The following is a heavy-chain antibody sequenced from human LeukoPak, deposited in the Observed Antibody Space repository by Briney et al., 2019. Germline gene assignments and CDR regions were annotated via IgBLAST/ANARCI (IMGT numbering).Heavy chain of an antibody. J-gene: IGHJ6*02. CDR1: GFTFISYD. Sequence: GGWLRLSCAASGFTFISYDLHWVGQDTARGVEGVSAICTAGDTYYPGSVKGRFTISRENAKNSLYLQMNSLRAGDTAVYYCARERVVPAAKDNYYYGMGVWGQGTTVTISS. D-gene: IGHD2-2*01. V-gene: IGHV3-13*01. CDR3: ARERVVPAAKDNYYYGMGV. CDR2: ICTAGDT.